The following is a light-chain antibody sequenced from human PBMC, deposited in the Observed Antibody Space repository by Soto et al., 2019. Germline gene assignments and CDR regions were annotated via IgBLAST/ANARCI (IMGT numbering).Light chain of an antibody. CDR3: AAWDDSLSVV. Sequence: QSALTQPPSASGSPGQSVSISCTGTSSDIGAYNFVSWYQQHPGKAPRLMIYGVSKRPSGVPDRFSGSKSGNTASLTVSGLQAEDEADYYCAAWDDSLSVVFGGGTKLTVL. CDR2: GVS. V-gene: IGLV2-8*01. CDR1: SSDIGAYNF. J-gene: IGLJ2*01.